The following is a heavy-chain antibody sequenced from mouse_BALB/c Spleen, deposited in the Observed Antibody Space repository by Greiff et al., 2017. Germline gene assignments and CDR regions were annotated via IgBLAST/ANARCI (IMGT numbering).Heavy chain of an antibody. V-gene: IGHV5-9-4*01. D-gene: IGHD2-13*01. CDR3: ARVASQYYFDY. J-gene: IGHJ2*01. CDR2: ISRGGSYT. CDR1: GFTFSSYA. Sequence: EVQLVESGGGLVKPGGSLKLSCAASGFTFSSYAMSWVRQSPEKRLEWVAEISRGGSYTYYPDTVTGRCTISRDNAKNTLYLEMSSLRSEDTALYYCARVASQYYFDYWGQGTTLTVSS.